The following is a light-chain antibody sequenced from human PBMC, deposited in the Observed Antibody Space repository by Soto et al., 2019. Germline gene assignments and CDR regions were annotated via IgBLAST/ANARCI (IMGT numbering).Light chain of an antibody. Sequence: EIVMTQSPATLSVSPGDRATLSCRASQSVSSNLAWYQQKPGQAPRLLIYHASTRATGIPARFSGSGSGTEFTLTISSLQSEDFAVYYCQQYNKWPLTFGGGTNMEIK. CDR3: QQYNKWPLT. J-gene: IGKJ4*01. V-gene: IGKV3-15*01. CDR2: HAS. CDR1: QSVSSN.